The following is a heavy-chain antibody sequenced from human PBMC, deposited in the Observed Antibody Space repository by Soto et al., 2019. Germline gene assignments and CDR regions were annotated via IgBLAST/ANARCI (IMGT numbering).Heavy chain of an antibody. V-gene: IGHV4-31*02. D-gene: IGHD3-3*02. J-gene: IGHJ6*02. CDR3: ARAPLISIFFAYGMDV. Sequence: WTRIRQHPGKGLEWIGYIYYSEKTYYNPSLKSRVTISVDTSKNQFSLKLSSVTAADTAVYYCARAPLISIFFAYGMDVWGQGTTVTVSS. CDR2: IYYSEKT.